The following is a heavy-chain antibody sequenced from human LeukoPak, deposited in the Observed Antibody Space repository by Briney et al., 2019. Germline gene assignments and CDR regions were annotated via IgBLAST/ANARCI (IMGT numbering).Heavy chain of an antibody. CDR1: GFTFSSYA. D-gene: IGHD1-26*01. Sequence: GGSLRLSCAASGFTFSSYAMSWVRQAPGKGLEWVSAISGSGGSTYYADSVKGRFTISRDNSKNTLYLQMNSLRAEDTAVYYCAKTGTLPWELLEGFFDYWGQGTLVTVSS. V-gene: IGHV3-23*01. CDR3: AKTGTLPWELLEGFFDY. CDR2: ISGSGGST. J-gene: IGHJ4*02.